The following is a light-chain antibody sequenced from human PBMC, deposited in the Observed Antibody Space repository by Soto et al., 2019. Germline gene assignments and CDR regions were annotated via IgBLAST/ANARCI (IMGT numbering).Light chain of an antibody. V-gene: IGKV3-15*01. CDR1: QRIDFN. Sequence: EVVMTQSPATLSVSPGERATLSCRASQRIDFNLAWYQQKPGQAPRLLIYGASIRATGIPARFSGSGSGTEFTLTVSSLQSEDFAVYYYQQYDDWPPWTFGQGTKVEIK. CDR3: QQYDDWPPWT. CDR2: GAS. J-gene: IGKJ1*01.